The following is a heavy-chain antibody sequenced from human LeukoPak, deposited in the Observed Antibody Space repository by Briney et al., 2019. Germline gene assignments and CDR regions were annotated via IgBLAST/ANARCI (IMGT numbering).Heavy chain of an antibody. Sequence: PGGSLRLSCAASGFTLSGYVMNWVRQTQGKGPEWVAAISYDGTNKYYADSMKGRVSVSRDNLKNTLYLQMNSLRADDSAVYFCARGYNGKIGWFDPWGQGTLVTVSS. CDR2: ISYDGTNK. D-gene: IGHD5-12*01. CDR3: ARGYNGKIGWFDP. V-gene: IGHV3-30-3*01. J-gene: IGHJ5*02. CDR1: GFTLSGYV.